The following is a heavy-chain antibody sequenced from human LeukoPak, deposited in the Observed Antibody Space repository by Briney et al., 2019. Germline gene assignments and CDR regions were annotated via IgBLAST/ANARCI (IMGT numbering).Heavy chain of an antibody. CDR1: GGSISSGGYY. Sequence: SETLSLTCTVSGGSISSGGYYWSWIRQPPGKGLEWIGYIYHSGSTYYNPSLKSRVTISVDTSKNQFSLKLSSVTAADTAVYYCARGRWIRYFDLWGRGTLVTVSS. CDR3: ARGRWIRYFDL. D-gene: IGHD2-2*03. CDR2: IYHSGST. V-gene: IGHV4-30-2*01. J-gene: IGHJ2*01.